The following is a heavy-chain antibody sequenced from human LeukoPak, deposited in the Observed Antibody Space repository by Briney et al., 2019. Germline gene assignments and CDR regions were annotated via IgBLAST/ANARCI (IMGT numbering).Heavy chain of an antibody. CDR1: GFTVSSNY. J-gene: IGHJ4*02. D-gene: IGHD1-26*01. CDR2: IYSGGST. CDR3: ARLEWELYYFDY. Sequence: GGSLRLSCAASGFTVSSNYMSWVRQAPGKRLEWVSVIYSGGSTYYADSVKGRFTISRDNSKNTLYLQMNSLRAEDTAVYYCARLEWELYYFDYWGQGTLVTVSS. V-gene: IGHV3-66*01.